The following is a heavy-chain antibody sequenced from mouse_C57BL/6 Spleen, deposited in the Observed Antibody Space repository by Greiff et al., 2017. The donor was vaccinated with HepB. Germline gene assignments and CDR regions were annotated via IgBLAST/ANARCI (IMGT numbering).Heavy chain of an antibody. D-gene: IGHD1-1*01. CDR2: ISDGGSYT. V-gene: IGHV5-4*01. CDR1: GFTFSSYA. Sequence: EVKLVESGGGLVKPGGSLKLSCAASGFTFSSYAMSWVRQTPEKRLEWVATISDGGSYTYYPDNVKGRITISRDNAKNNLYLQMSHLKSEDTAMYYCARDRHYGSSYEGFAYWGQGTLVTVSA. J-gene: IGHJ3*01. CDR3: ARDRHYGSSYEGFAY.